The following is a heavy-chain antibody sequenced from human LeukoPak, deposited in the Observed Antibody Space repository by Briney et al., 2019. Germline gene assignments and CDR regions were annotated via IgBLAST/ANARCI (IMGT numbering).Heavy chain of an antibody. CDR2: TYFGSKWYN. V-gene: IGHV6-1*01. CDR3: ARDWGYSSSWPYYYMDV. Sequence: SRTLSLTCALSGGSVSSNSAAWNWIRQSASRCLGWLARTYFGSKWYNDYAVSVKSRITINPDTSKNQFSLKLNSVTPEDTAVYYCARDWGYSSSWPYYYMDVWGKGTTVTVSS. CDR1: GGSVSSNSAA. D-gene: IGHD6-13*01. J-gene: IGHJ6*03.